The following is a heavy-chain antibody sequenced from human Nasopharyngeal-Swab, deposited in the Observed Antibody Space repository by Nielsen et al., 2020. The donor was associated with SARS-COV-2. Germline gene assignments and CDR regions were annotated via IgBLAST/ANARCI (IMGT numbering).Heavy chain of an antibody. CDR2: IRYDGSNK. J-gene: IGHJ4*02. D-gene: IGHD2-21*01. CDR3: AKDLFTPLDY. Sequence: VCQAPGKGLEWVAFIRYDGSNKYYADSVKGRFTISRDNSKNTLYLQMNSLRAEDTAGYYCAKDLFTPLDYWGQGTLVTVSS. V-gene: IGHV3-30*02.